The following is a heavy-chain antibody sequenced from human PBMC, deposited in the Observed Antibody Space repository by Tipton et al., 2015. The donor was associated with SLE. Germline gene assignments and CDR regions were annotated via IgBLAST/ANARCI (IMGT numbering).Heavy chain of an antibody. CDR3: ARVSGEGGYFDY. V-gene: IGHV4-59*11. CDR2: IYYSGST. D-gene: IGHD3-10*01. CDR1: GVSISSHY. Sequence: PGLVKPSETLSLMCTVSGVSISSHYWTWIRQPPGKGLEWIGYIYYSGSTNYNPSLKSRVTISVDTSKNQFSLKLSSLTAADTAVYYCARVSGEGGYFDYWGQGTLVTVSS. J-gene: IGHJ4*02.